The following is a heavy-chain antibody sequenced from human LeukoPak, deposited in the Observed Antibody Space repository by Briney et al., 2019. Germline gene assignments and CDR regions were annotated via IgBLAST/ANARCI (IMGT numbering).Heavy chain of an antibody. CDR1: GFTFSNAW. CDR2: IKSKTDGGTT. J-gene: IGHJ6*02. V-gene: IGHV3-15*01. D-gene: IGHD2-8*01. CDR3: TTGRPRLYYYYYYGMDV. Sequence: GGSLRLSCAASGFTFSNAWMSWVRQAPGKGPEWVGRIKSKTDGGTTDYAAPVKGRFTISRDDSKNTLYLQMNSLKTEDTAVYYCTTGRPRLYYYYYYGMDVWGQGTTVTVSS.